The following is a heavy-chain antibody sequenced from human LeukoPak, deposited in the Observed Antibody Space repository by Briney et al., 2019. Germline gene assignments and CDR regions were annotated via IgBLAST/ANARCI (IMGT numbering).Heavy chain of an antibody. J-gene: IGHJ4*02. CDR3: ARRDCSGASCYFHY. D-gene: IGHD2-15*01. Sequence: SETLSLTCAVSSYSISSSYYWGWIRQPPGKGLEWIGNMFHSGDNSYNPSLMSRVTTSVDTSKNQLSLRLTSVTAADTAVYYCARRDCSGASCYFHYWGQGTLVTVSS. CDR1: SYSISSSYY. V-gene: IGHV4-38-2*01. CDR2: MFHSGDN.